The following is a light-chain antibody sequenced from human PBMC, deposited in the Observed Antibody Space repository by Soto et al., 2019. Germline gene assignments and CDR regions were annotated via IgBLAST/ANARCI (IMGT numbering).Light chain of an antibody. CDR1: QSVGNN. J-gene: IGKJ1*01. V-gene: IGKV3-15*01. Sequence: EIVMTQSPATLSVSPGERATLSCGTSQSVGNNLAWYQQNPGQAPRLLFYGASTRATGVPARFSGSGSGTDFTLTIHSLQSEDFALYYCQQYDNWPWTFGQGTKVEIK. CDR2: GAS. CDR3: QQYDNWPWT.